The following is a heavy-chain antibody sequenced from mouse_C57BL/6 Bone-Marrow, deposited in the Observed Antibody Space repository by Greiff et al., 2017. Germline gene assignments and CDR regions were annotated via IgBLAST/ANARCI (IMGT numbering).Heavy chain of an antibody. CDR2: INPNYGTT. CDR3: ARSYDYGSSYVDFDV. J-gene: IGHJ1*03. Sequence: VQLQQSGPELVKPGASVKISCKASGYSFTDYNMNWVKQSNGKSLEWIGVINPNYGTTSYNQKFKGKATLTVDHSSSTAYMQLNSLTSEDSAVYYCARSYDYGSSYVDFDVWGTGTTVTVAS. V-gene: IGHV1-39*01. CDR1: GYSFTDYN. D-gene: IGHD1-1*01.